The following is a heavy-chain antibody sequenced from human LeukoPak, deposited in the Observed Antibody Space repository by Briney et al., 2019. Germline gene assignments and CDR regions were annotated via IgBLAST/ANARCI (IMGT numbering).Heavy chain of an antibody. CDR1: GGSIGSYY. V-gene: IGHV4-59*13. CDR3: ARATDSSVYYGLDY. CDR2: IYYSGSL. J-gene: IGHJ4*02. Sequence: SETLSLTCTVSGGSIGSYYWNLIRQPPGKGLEWIGYIYYSGSLNYNPSLKSRVTISVDTSKNQFSLNLSSVTAADTAVYYCARATDSSVYYGLDYWGQGILVTVSS. D-gene: IGHD3-22*01.